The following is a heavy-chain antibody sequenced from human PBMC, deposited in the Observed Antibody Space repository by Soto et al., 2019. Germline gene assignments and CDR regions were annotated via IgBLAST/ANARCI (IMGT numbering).Heavy chain of an antibody. CDR1: GYSFTSYW. D-gene: IGHD2-2*02. V-gene: IGHV5-10-1*01. Sequence: GESVKISCXGSGYSFTSYWISWVRQMPGKGLEWMGRIDPSDSYTNYSPSFQGHVTISADKSISTAYLQWSSLKVSDTAMYYCASSQPIYCSSTSCYIARYYGMDVWGQGTTVTVSS. CDR3: ASSQPIYCSSTSCYIARYYGMDV. CDR2: IDPSDSYT. J-gene: IGHJ6*02.